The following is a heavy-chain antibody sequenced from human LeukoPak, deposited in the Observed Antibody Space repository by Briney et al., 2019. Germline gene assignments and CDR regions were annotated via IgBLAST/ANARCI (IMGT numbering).Heavy chain of an antibody. CDR3: ARASWVSDPDAVR. CDR2: IRGNGRT. V-gene: IGHV3-23*01. D-gene: IGHD3-10*01. J-gene: IGHJ4*02. CDR1: GISFSNYA. Sequence: PGGSLRLSCATSGISFSNYAMSWVRQAPAKGPEWVSGIRGNGRTYYAASVKGRFTLSRDDSTNTVYLQLNNLRVEDTAIYYCARASWVSDPDAVRWGQGTQVAVRS.